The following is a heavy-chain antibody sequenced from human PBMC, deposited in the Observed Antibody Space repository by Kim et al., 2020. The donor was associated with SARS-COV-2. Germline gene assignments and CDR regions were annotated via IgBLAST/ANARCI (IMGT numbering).Heavy chain of an antibody. Sequence: ASVKVSCKASGYTFTSYAMHWVRQAPGQRLEWMGWINAGNGNTQYSQKFQGRVTITRDTSASTAYMELSSLRSEDTAVYYCARDSYYDIFRYYYYYMDVW. V-gene: IGHV1-3*01. CDR1: GYTFTSYA. D-gene: IGHD3-9*01. J-gene: IGHJ6*03. CDR3: ARDSYYDIFRYYYYYMDV. CDR2: INAGNGNT.